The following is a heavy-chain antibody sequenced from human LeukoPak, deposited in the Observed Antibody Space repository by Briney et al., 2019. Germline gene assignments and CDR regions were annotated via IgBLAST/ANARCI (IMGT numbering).Heavy chain of an antibody. CDR3: ARLYGSGSYYRGAGWFDP. V-gene: IGHV5-51*01. Sequence: GESLKISCKGSGYSFTSYWIGWVRQMPGKGLEWMGINYPGDSDTRYSPSFQGQVTISADKSISTAYLQWSSLKPSDTAMYYCARLYGSGSYYRGAGWFDPWGQGTLVPVSS. CDR2: NYPGDSDT. J-gene: IGHJ5*02. CDR1: GYSFTSYW. D-gene: IGHD3-10*01.